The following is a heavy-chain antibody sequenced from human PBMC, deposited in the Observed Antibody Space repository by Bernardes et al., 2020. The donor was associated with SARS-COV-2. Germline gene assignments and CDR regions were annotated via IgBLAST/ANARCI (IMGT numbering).Heavy chain of an antibody. Sequence: GGSLRLSCAVSGCTFSSYWMHWIRQAPGKGLVWVSRINGDGTSTSYADSVKGRFTISRDNAKNTLNLQMNSLSAEDTAVYYCARGAYSLNKSGPRSVFDIWGQATMVTVSS. CDR2: INGDGTST. V-gene: IGHV3-74*01. CDR1: GCTFSSYW. J-gene: IGHJ3*02. D-gene: IGHD1-26*01. CDR3: ARGAYSLNKSGPRSVFDI.